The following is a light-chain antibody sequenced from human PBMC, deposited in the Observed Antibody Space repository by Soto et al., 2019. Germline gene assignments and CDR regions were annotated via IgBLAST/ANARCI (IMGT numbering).Light chain of an antibody. CDR1: QSVSSY. CDR3: QRRSNWLT. CDR2: DAS. Sequence: EMVLTQSPATLSLSPGERATLSCRASQSVSSYLAWYQQKPGQAPRLLIYDASNRATGIPARFSGSGSGTDVTLTISSLEPEDFAVYYCQRRSNWLTFGGGTKVEI. J-gene: IGKJ4*01. V-gene: IGKV3-11*01.